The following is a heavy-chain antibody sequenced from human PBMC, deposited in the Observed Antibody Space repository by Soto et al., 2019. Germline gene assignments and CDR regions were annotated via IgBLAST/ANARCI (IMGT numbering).Heavy chain of an antibody. CDR2: IDSSVSYS. D-gene: IGHD3-3*01. V-gene: IGHV5-10-1*01. J-gene: IGHJ6*02. Sequence: GETLKISCKGSGYSFTSYWISWVRQMPGKGLEWMGRIDSSVSYSNYSPSFQGHVTISVDKSIIIAYLQLSSLKALDTAMYYCARSRFHYGMDVWGQGTTVTVSS. CDR1: GYSFTSYW. CDR3: ARSRFHYGMDV.